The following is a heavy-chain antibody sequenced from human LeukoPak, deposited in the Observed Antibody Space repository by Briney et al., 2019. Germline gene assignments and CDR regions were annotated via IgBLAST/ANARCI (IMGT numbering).Heavy chain of an antibody. J-gene: IGHJ6*03. V-gene: IGHV3-23*01. Sequence: SGGSLRLSCAASGFTFSSYAMSWVRQAPGKGLEWVSAISGSGGSTYYADSVKGRFTISRDNSKNTLYLQMNSLRAEDTAIYYCAKGGYYDGYYYYYMDVWGKGTTVTISS. CDR1: GFTFSSYA. CDR3: AKGGYYDGYYYYYMDV. CDR2: ISGSGGST. D-gene: IGHD3-3*01.